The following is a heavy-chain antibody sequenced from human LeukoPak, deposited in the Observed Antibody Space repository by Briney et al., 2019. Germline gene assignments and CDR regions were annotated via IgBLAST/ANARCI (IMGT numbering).Heavy chain of an antibody. V-gene: IGHV4-34*01. J-gene: IGHJ5*02. CDR1: GGSFSGYY. Sequence: PSETLSLTCAVYGGSFSGYYWSWIRQPPGQGLEWIGEINHSGSTNYNPSLKSRVTISVDTSKNQFSLKLSSVTDADTAVYYCASRRITMVRGVNWFDPWGEGTLVTVSS. CDR3: ASRRITMVRGVNWFDP. D-gene: IGHD3-10*01. CDR2: INHSGST.